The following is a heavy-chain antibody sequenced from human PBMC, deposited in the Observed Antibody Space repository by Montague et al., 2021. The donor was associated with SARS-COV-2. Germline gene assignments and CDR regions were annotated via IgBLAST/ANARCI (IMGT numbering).Heavy chain of an antibody. D-gene: IGHD3-3*01. Sequence: SLRLSCAASGFTFSSYSMNWVRQAPGKGLEWVSSISSSSSYIYXXXSXXXRFXISRDNAKNSLYLQLNSLRAEDTAVSYCARGYDFWSGGYYYYYGMDVWGQGTTVTVSS. CDR3: ARGYDFWSGGYYYYYGMDV. CDR1: GFTFSSYS. CDR2: ISSSSSYI. J-gene: IGHJ6*02. V-gene: IGHV3-21*01.